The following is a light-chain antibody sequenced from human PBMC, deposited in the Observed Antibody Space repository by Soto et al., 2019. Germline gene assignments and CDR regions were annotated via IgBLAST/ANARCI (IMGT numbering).Light chain of an antibody. CDR1: SGHSSYI. V-gene: IGLV4-60*02. J-gene: IGLJ3*02. CDR2: LEASGGY. Sequence: QAVVTQSSSASASLGSSVKLTCTLSSGHSSYIIAWHQQQPGKAPRYLLKLEASGGYDKGSGVPDRFSGSSAGADRYLTISHLQVEDEDDYFCETWDTNTWVFGGGTKVTVL. CDR3: ETWDTNTWV.